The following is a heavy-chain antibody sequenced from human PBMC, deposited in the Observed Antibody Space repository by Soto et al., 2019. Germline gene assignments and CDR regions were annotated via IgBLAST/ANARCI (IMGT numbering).Heavy chain of an antibody. CDR2: ITSSGSAT. Sequence: QVQLVESGGGLVKPGGSLRLSCAASGFTFNDYYMYWFRQAPGKGLEWVSYITSSGSATYYADSVRGRFSISRDNAKNSVYLQMNSLTAEDTAVYYCARRDYLDYWGQGTLVTVAS. J-gene: IGHJ4*02. V-gene: IGHV3-11*01. CDR3: ARRDYLDY. CDR1: GFTFNDYY.